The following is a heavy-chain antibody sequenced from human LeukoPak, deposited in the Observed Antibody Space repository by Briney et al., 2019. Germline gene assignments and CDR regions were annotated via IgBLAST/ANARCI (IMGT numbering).Heavy chain of an antibody. Sequence: GGSLTLSCAASGFTFSGSAMHWVRQAPGKGLEGVGRIRSKANSYATAYAASVKGRFTISRDDSKNTAYLQMNSLKTEDTAVYYCIGDCSSTSCFTDYWGQGTLVTVSS. CDR3: IGDCSSTSCFTDY. CDR1: GFTFSGSA. J-gene: IGHJ4*02. CDR2: IRSKANSYAT. D-gene: IGHD2-2*01. V-gene: IGHV3-73*01.